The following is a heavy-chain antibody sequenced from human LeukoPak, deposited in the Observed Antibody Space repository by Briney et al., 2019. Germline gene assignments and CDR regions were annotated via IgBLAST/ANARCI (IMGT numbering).Heavy chain of an antibody. CDR3: AREVGYCSSTSCSFDY. CDR1: GYTFTSYG. CDR2: LSPYNGNT. D-gene: IGHD2-2*01. V-gene: IGHV1-18*01. Sequence: ASVKVSCKASGYTFTSYGISWVRQAPGQGLEWMGWLSPYNGNTNYAQKLQGRVTLTTDTSTSTAYMELRSLRSDDTAVYYCAREVGYCSSTSCSFDYWGQGTLVTVSS. J-gene: IGHJ4*02.